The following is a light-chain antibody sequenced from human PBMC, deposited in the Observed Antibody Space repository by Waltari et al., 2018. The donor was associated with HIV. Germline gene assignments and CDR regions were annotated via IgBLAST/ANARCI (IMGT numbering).Light chain of an antibody. CDR1: QSLLHSNGYNW. Sequence: DIVMTQSPLSLPVTPGEPASISCRSSQSLLHSNGYNWLDWYLQKPGQSPQLLIYLGSNRASGVPDRFSGSGSGTDFTLKISRVEAEDVGVYYCMQALQTPRTFGQGTKVEIK. CDR2: LGS. CDR3: MQALQTPRT. J-gene: IGKJ1*01. V-gene: IGKV2-28*01.